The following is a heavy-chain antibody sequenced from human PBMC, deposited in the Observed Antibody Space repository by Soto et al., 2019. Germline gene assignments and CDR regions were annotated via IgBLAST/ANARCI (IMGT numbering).Heavy chain of an antibody. CDR3: AKDRIVAAGTLDAFDI. CDR2: ISGSGGST. CDR1: GFTFSSYA. V-gene: IGHV3-23*01. J-gene: IGHJ3*02. D-gene: IGHD6-13*01. Sequence: EVQLLESGGGLVQPGGSLRLSCAASGFTFSSYAMSWVRQAPGKGLEWVSAISGSGGSTYYADSVKGRFTISRDNSKNTLYLQMNSLRAEDTAVYYCAKDRIVAAGTLDAFDIWGQGTMVTVSS.